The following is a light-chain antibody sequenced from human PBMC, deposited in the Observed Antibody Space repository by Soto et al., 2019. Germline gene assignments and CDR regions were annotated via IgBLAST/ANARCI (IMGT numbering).Light chain of an antibody. CDR1: QSVSSSY. V-gene: IGKV3-20*01. Sequence: EIVLTQSPGTLSLSPGERAALSCRASQSVSSSYLAWYQQKPGQAPRLLIYGASSRATGIPDRFSGSGSGTDFTLTINSLEHGDIAVYYCQQYGGSPRTFGQGTKVEIK. J-gene: IGKJ1*01. CDR3: QQYGGSPRT. CDR2: GAS.